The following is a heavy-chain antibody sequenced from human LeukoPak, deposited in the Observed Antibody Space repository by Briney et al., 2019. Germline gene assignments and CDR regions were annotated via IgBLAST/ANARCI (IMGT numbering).Heavy chain of an antibody. Sequence: GGSLRLSCAASGFTFSSCGMHWVRQAPGKGLEWVAFIRYDGSNKYYADSVKGRFTISRDNSKNTLNLQMNSLRAEDTAVYYCAKDPTHYRVWDYYETIGLSYWGQGTLVTVSS. CDR3: AKDPTHYRVWDYYETIGLSY. D-gene: IGHD3-22*01. V-gene: IGHV3-30*02. J-gene: IGHJ4*02. CDR2: IRYDGSNK. CDR1: GFTFSSCG.